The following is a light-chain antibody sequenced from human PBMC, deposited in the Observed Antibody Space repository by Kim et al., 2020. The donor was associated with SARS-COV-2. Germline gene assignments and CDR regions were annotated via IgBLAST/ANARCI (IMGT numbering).Light chain of an antibody. CDR3: QQFDNLSLP. J-gene: IGKJ4*01. CDR2: DAS. Sequence: DIQMTQSPSSLTASVGDRVTITCQASRDIANNLNWYQQKPGKAPKVLIYDASNVQTGVPSRFSGTGSGTDFTFIITSLQPEDVATYYCQQFDNLSLPFGGGTKVDFK. V-gene: IGKV1-33*01. CDR1: RDIANN.